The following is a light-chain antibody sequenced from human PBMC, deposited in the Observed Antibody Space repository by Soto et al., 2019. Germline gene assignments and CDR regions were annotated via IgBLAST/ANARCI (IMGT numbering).Light chain of an antibody. CDR1: QSVLYSSNNKNY. Sequence: DIVMTQSPDSLAVSLGERATINCKSSQSVLYSSNNKNYLAWYQQKPGQPPKLLIYWASTRESGVPDRFGGSGSGTDFTLTISSLQAEDVAVYYCQQYYSITWTFGQGTKVEIK. CDR3: QQYYSITWT. J-gene: IGKJ1*01. V-gene: IGKV4-1*01. CDR2: WAS.